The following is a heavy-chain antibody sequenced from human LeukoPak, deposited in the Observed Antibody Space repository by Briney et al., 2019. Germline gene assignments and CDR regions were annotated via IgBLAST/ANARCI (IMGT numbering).Heavy chain of an antibody. Sequence: GESLKISCKGSGYSFTSYWISWVRQMPGKGLEWVGRIDPSDSYMNYSPSFQGHVTFSTDKSISTAYLQWSSLKASDTAMYYCARHSSGYDSSLDCWGQGTLVTVSS. CDR3: ARHSSGYDSSLDC. V-gene: IGHV5-10-1*01. CDR1: GYSFTSYW. D-gene: IGHD5-12*01. CDR2: IDPSDSYM. J-gene: IGHJ4*02.